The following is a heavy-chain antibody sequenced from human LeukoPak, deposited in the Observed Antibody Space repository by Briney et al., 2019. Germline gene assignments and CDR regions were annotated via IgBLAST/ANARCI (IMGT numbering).Heavy chain of an antibody. Sequence: PGGSLRLSCAASGFTFSSYAMNWVRQAPGKGLEWVSSISSSSSYIYYADSVKGRFTISRDNAKNSLYLQMNSLRAEDTAVYYCARDIDYYGSGRTAGYYYGMDVWGQGTTVTVSS. J-gene: IGHJ6*02. V-gene: IGHV3-21*01. CDR2: ISSSSSYI. D-gene: IGHD3-10*01. CDR3: ARDIDYYGSGRTAGYYYGMDV. CDR1: GFTFSSYA.